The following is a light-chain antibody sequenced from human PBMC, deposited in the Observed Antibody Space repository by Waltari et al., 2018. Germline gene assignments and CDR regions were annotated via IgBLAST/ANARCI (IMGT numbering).Light chain of an antibody. CDR3: QQRSNWPPGWT. CDR2: LNSDGSH. V-gene: IGLV4-69*01. CDR1: SEHSTYA. J-gene: IGLJ3*02. Sequence: QLVLTQSPSASASLGASVKLTCTLSSEHSTYAIAWHQQQPETGPRFLMKLNSDGSHSNGDGIPDRFAGSSSGAERYLTISSLQSEDEADYYCQQRSNWPPGWTFGQGTK.